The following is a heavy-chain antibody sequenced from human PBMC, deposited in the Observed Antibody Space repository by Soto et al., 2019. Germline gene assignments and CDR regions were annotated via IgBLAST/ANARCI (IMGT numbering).Heavy chain of an antibody. CDR2: IYYSGST. CDR1: CGSISSYY. CDR3: AREGGLSGDGYILI. Sequence: SEILSLTCTVSCGSISSYYWSWIRQPPWKGLEWIGYIYYSGSTNYNPSLKSRVTISVDTSKNQFSLKLSSVTAADTAVYYCAREGGLSGDGYILIWGQGTLVTV. V-gene: IGHV4-59*01. D-gene: IGHD3-10*01. J-gene: IGHJ4*02.